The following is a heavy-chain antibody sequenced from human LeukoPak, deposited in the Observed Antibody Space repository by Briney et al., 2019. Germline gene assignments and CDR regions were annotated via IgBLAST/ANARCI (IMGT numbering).Heavy chain of an antibody. CDR2: IYHSGST. J-gene: IGHJ5*02. Sequence: SGTLSLTCAVSGGSISSSNWWSWVRQPPGKGLEWIGEIYHSGSTNYNPSLKSRVTISVDTSKNQFSLKLSSVTAADTAVYYCARGSGSYDNWFDPWGQGTLVTVSS. CDR1: GGSISSSNW. D-gene: IGHD1-26*01. V-gene: IGHV4-4*02. CDR3: ARGSGSYDNWFDP.